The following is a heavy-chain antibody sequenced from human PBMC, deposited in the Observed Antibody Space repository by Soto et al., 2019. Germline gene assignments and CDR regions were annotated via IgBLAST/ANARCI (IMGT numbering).Heavy chain of an antibody. CDR3: ARAPSDFWSGYYTVFYSYGIDV. CDR1: GFTFSSYG. V-gene: IGHV3-33*01. Sequence: QVQLVESGGGVVQPGRSLRLSCAASGFTFSSYGMHWVRQAPGKGLEWVAVIWYDGSNKYYADSVKGRFTISRDNSKNTLYRQKNSLKAEDTDVYYCARAPSDFWSGYYTVFYSYGIDVWGQGTTVTVSS. CDR2: IWYDGSNK. D-gene: IGHD3-3*01. J-gene: IGHJ6*02.